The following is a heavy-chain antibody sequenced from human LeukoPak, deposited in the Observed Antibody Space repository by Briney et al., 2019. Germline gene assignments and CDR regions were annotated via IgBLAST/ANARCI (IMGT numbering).Heavy chain of an antibody. V-gene: IGHV5-51*01. J-gene: IGHJ3*02. CDR1: GYSFTSYW. CDR2: IYPGDSDT. D-gene: IGHD2-2*01. Sequence: GESLKISCKGSGYSFTSYWIGWVRQMPGKGLEWMGIIYPGDSDTRYSPSFQGQVTISADKSISTAYLQWSSLKASDTAMYYCASSIPSSPGDGLAFDIWGQGTMVTVSS. CDR3: ASSIPSSPGDGLAFDI.